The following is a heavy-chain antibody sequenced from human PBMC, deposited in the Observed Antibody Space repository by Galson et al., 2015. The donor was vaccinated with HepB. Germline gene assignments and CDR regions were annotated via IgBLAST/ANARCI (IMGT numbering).Heavy chain of an antibody. V-gene: IGHV3-66*01. CDR2: IYSGGST. CDR1: GFTVRTNY. J-gene: IGHJ4*02. Sequence: SLRLSCAASGFTVRTNYMSWVRQAPGKGLEWVSVIYSGGSTYYADSVKGRFTISRDKSKNTLNLQMNSLRAEDTAVYYCARTYYDDSSGYYEGGDDYGGRGTLVTVSS. D-gene: IGHD3-22*01. CDR3: ARTYYDDSSGYYEGGDDY.